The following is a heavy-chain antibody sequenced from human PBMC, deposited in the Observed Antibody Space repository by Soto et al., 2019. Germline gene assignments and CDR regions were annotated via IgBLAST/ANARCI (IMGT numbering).Heavy chain of an antibody. D-gene: IGHD4-17*01. Sequence: PGGSLRLSCGASGFTFSDHYMSWIRQTPGKGLEWVSYISDSVKTIYYTDSVKGRFTISRDNAKNSLYLQMNSPRVEDTAVYYCARPGPNYVDFSDLWGQGALVTVSS. J-gene: IGHJ5*02. V-gene: IGHV3-11*01. CDR3: ARPGPNYVDFSDL. CDR1: GFTFSDHY. CDR2: ISDSVKTI.